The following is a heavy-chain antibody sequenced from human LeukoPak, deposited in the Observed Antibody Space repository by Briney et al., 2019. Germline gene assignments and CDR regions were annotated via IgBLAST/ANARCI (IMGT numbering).Heavy chain of an antibody. CDR3: ARGEDGDYYFQH. Sequence: PSETLSLTCAVYGESFSGYYWSWIRQPPGQGLEWIGEINHSGSSNYNPSLKRRVTISVDTSKNQFSLKLSSVTAADTAVYYCARGEDGDYYFQHWGQGTLVTVSS. CDR2: INHSGSS. V-gene: IGHV4-34*01. J-gene: IGHJ1*01. D-gene: IGHD4-17*01. CDR1: GESFSGYY.